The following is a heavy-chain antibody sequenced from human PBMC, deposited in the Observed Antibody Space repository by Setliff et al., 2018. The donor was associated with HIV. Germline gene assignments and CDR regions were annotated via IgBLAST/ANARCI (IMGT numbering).Heavy chain of an antibody. Sequence: SETLSLTCTVSGGPITTSTYYWGWIRQPPGKGLEYIGNIYQSGTTYYNSSLASRVTMSLDTSKNQFSLKLNSVTAADTAVYYSARVSRGGSSPGWFDPWGQGTLVTVSS. CDR2: IYQSGTT. J-gene: IGHJ5*02. CDR3: ARVSRGGSSPGWFDP. CDR1: GGPITTSTYY. D-gene: IGHD6-6*01. V-gene: IGHV4-39*07.